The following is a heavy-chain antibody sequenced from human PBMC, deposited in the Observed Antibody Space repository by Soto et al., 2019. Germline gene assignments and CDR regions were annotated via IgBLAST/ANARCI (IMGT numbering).Heavy chain of an antibody. J-gene: IGHJ6*02. Sequence: SETLSLTCTVSGGSISSYYWSWIRQPPGKGLEWIGYIYYSGSTNYNPSLKSRVTISVDTSKNQFSLKLSSVTAADTAVYYCARDHRVWFGEFKWGGNYYYGMDVWGQGTTVTVSS. CDR1: GGSISSYY. D-gene: IGHD3-10*01. CDR2: IYYSGST. CDR3: ARDHRVWFGEFKWGGNYYYGMDV. V-gene: IGHV4-59*01.